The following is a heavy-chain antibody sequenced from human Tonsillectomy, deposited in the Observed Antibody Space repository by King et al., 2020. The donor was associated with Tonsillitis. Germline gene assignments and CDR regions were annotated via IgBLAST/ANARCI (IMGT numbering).Heavy chain of an antibody. Sequence: QLVQSGAEVKKIGSSVKVSCKASGATFSSSVISWVRQAPGQGLEWMGGSIPMSGTVNYAQKFRGRVTITADESTSTVYMELSSLRSEDTAVYYCARGDRSGYTYGGYFDYWGQGTPVTVSS. CDR2: SIPMSGTV. J-gene: IGHJ4*02. CDR1: GATFSSSV. V-gene: IGHV1-69*01. D-gene: IGHD5-12*01. CDR3: ARGDRSGYTYGGYFDY.